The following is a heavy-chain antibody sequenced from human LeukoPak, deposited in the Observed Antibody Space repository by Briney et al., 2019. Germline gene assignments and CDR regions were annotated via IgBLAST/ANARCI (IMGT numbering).Heavy chain of an antibody. CDR3: AHTGGRYCSSPRGRCAWFDP. J-gene: IGHJ5*02. CDR2: SYWNDDK. D-gene: IGHD2-2*01. CDR1: GFSLSTSGVG. V-gene: IGHV2-5*01. Sequence: ESGPTLVKPTQTLTLNCTFSGFSLSTSGVGVGWIRQPPGKALEWLALSYWNDDKRYSPSLKSRLTITKDTSKNQVVLTMTNMDPVDTATYYCAHTGGRYCSSPRGRCAWFDPWGQGTLVTVSS.